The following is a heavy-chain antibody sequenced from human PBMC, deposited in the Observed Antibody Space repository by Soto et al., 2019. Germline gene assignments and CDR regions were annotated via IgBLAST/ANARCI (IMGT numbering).Heavy chain of an antibody. Sequence: GGSLRLSWALAGFRSSNYDMHWVRQTTGTGLEWVAAIGTTCDPYYPGSVKGRFTISRDNAKNSLYLQMNNLKVVDTAVYFCGRGNSGWYSEVDYWGRGTLVT. J-gene: IGHJ4*02. CDR3: GRGNSGWYSEVDY. D-gene: IGHD6-19*01. CDR1: GFRSSNYD. CDR2: IGTTCDP. V-gene: IGHV3-13*05.